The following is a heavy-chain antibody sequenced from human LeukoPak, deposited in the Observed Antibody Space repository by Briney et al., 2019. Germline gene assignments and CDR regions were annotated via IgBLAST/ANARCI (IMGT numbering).Heavy chain of an antibody. Sequence: GASVKVSCKVSGYTLTELSIHWVRQAPGQGLEWMGIINPSTGSTIYAQKFQGRVTMTRDMSTSTVYMDLSSLRSADTAVYYCARCGPFYRGPSEYYFDYWGQGTLVTVSS. CDR1: GYTLTELS. D-gene: IGHD4-23*01. V-gene: IGHV1-46*01. CDR2: INPSTGST. J-gene: IGHJ4*02. CDR3: ARCGPFYRGPSEYYFDY.